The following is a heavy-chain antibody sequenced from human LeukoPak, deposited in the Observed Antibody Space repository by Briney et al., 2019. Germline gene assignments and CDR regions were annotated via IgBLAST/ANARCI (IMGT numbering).Heavy chain of an antibody. V-gene: IGHV4-4*07. CDR2: IYTSGST. Sequence: SETLSLTCTVSGGSISSYYWSWIRQPAGKGLEWIGRIYTSGSTNYNPSLKSRVTMSVDTSKNQFSLKLSSVTAADTAVYYCARDFTIFGVVISPYYFDYWGQGTLVTVSS. CDR1: GGSISSYY. CDR3: ARDFTIFGVVISPYYFDY. D-gene: IGHD3-3*01. J-gene: IGHJ4*02.